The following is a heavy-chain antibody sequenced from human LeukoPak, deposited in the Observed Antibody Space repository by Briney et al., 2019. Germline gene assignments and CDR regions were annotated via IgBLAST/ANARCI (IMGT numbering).Heavy chain of an antibody. Sequence: GRSLRLSCAASGFTFSSYAMSWVRQAPGKGLEWVSAISGSGGSTYYADSVKGRFTISRDNSKNTLYLQMNSLRAEDTAVYYCAKVGYSSSWYGYWGQGTLVTVSS. CDR3: AKVGYSSSWYGY. D-gene: IGHD6-13*01. V-gene: IGHV3-23*01. J-gene: IGHJ4*02. CDR2: ISGSGGST. CDR1: GFTFSSYA.